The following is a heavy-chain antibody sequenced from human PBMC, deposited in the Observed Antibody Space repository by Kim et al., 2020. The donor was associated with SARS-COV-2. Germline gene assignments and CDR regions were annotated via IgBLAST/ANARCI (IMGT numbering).Heavy chain of an antibody. CDR2: FKLNSGIT. Sequence: ASVKVSCKTSGYKFTSNHVHWVRQAPGQGFEWMGIFKLNSGITTYAQKFQGRVTVSVDTSTSTVYIEVTSLRSEDTAGDYFAGDNKRLGIDVWGQ. V-gene: IGHV1-46*01. CDR3: AGDNKRLGIDV. CDR1: GYKFTSNH. J-gene: IGHJ6*02. D-gene: IGHD3-16*01.